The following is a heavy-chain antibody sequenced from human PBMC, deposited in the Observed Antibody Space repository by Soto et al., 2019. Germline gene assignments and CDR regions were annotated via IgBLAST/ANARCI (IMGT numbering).Heavy chain of an antibody. V-gene: IGHV1-69*13. CDR3: ATHPSYYDSSGYYYGY. CDR1: GGTFSSYA. J-gene: IGHJ4*02. D-gene: IGHD3-22*01. CDR2: IIPIFGTA. Sequence: SVKVSCKASGGTFSSYAISWVRQAPGQGLEWMGGIIPIFGTANYAQKFQGRVTITADDSTSTAYMELSSLRSEDTAVYYCATHPSYYDSSGYYYGYWGQGTLVTVSS.